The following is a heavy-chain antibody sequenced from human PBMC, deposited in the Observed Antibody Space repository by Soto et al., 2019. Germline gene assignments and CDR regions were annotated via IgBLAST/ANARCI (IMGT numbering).Heavy chain of an antibody. D-gene: IGHD2-15*01. V-gene: IGHV1-69*13. J-gene: IGHJ3*02. CDR2: IIPIFGTA. CDR3: ARVSISAVVVADDAFDI. Sequence: SGKVSCKASGGTFSSYAISWVRQAPGQGLEWMGGIIPIFGTANYAQKFQGRVTITADESTSTAYMELSSLRSEDTAVYYCARVSISAVVVADDAFDIWGQGTMVTVSS. CDR1: GGTFSSYA.